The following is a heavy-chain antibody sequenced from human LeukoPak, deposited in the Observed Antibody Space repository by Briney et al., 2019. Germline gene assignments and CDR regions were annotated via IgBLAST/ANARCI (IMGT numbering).Heavy chain of an antibody. Sequence: SETLSLTCTVSGGSISSGSYYWSWIRQPAGKGLEWIGRIYTSGSTNYNPSLKSRVTISVDTSKNLFSLKLSSVTAADTAVYYCARDEMTTVVDWGQGTLVTVSS. CDR3: ARDEMTTVVD. J-gene: IGHJ4*02. V-gene: IGHV4-61*02. D-gene: IGHD4-23*01. CDR2: IYTSGST. CDR1: GGSISSGSYY.